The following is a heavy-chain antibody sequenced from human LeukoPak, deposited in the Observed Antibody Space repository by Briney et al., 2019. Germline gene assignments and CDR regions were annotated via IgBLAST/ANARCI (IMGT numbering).Heavy chain of an antibody. J-gene: IGHJ4*02. CDR1: GFSFGNSW. CDR2: IKQDGSET. CDR3: ARDRSISGVVTIDF. V-gene: IGHV3-7*01. Sequence: GGSLRLSCAASGFSFGNSWMTWVRQSPGKGLEWVANIKQDGSETYYVDSVMGRFTISRLNAKNSVYLQMNSLRAEDTAVYYCARDRSISGVVTIDFWGQGTLVTVSS. D-gene: IGHD3-3*01.